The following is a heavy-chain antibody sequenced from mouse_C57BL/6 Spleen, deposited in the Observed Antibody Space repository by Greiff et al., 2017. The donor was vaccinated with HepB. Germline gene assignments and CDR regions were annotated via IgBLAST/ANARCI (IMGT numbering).Heavy chain of an antibody. CDR1: GYTFTDYY. D-gene: IGHD1-1*01. V-gene: IGHV1-76*01. CDR3: ARGGYYYGSPEDFDV. Sequence: QVQLQQSGAELVRPGASVKLSCKASGYTFTDYYINWVKQRPGQGLEWIARIYPGSGNTYYNEKFKGKATLTAEKSSSTAYMQLSSLTSEDSAVYFCARGGYYYGSPEDFDVWGTGTTVTVSS. J-gene: IGHJ1*03. CDR2: IYPGSGNT.